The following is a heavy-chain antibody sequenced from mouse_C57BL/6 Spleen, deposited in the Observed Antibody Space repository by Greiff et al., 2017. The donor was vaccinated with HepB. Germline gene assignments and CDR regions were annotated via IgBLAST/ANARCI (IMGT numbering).Heavy chain of an antibody. D-gene: IGHD2-12*01. J-gene: IGHJ3*01. Sequence: VQAVESGPGLVAPSQSLSITCTVSGFPLTSHGVSWVRQPPGKGLEWLGVIWGDGSTNYHSALISRLSNSKDNSKSQVFLKLNSLPTDDTPTYYCAKSDSDLRFAYWGQGTLVTVSA. V-gene: IGHV2-3*01. CDR3: AKSDSDLRFAY. CDR1: GFPLTSHG. CDR2: IWGDGST.